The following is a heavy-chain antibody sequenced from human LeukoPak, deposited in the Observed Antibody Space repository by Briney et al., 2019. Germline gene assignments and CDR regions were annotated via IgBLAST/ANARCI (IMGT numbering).Heavy chain of an antibody. D-gene: IGHD3-10*01. J-gene: IGHJ3*02. Sequence: GSSVKVSCKASGGTFSSYAISLVRQAPGQGLEWMGGIIPIFGTANYAQKFQGRVTITADESTSTAYMELSSLRSEDTAVYYCARDRRGVAGAFDIWGQGTMVTVSS. CDR2: IIPIFGTA. V-gene: IGHV1-69*01. CDR3: ARDRRGVAGAFDI. CDR1: GGTFSSYA.